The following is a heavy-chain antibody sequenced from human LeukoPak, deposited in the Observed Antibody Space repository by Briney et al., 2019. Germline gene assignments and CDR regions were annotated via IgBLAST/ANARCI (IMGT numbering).Heavy chain of an antibody. CDR2: ISSSSSYI. D-gene: IGHD1-26*01. J-gene: IGHJ4*02. CDR1: GFTFSSYS. CDR3: ARDRWELPSYFDY. Sequence: KAGGSLRLSCAASGFTFSSYSMNWVRQAPGKGLEWVSSISSSSSYIYYADSVKGRFTISRDNAKNSLYLQMNSLRAEDTAVYYCARDRWELPSYFDYWDQGTLVTVSS. V-gene: IGHV3-21*01.